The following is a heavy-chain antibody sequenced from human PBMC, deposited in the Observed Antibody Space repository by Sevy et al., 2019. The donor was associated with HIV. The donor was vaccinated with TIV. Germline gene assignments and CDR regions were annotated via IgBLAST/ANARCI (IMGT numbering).Heavy chain of an antibody. CDR2: ISYDGSNK. Sequence: GGSLRLSCAASGFTFSSYAMHWVRQAPGKGLEWVAVISYDGSNKYYADSVKGRFTISRDNSKNTLYLQMNSLRAEDTAVYYCARGGPLWGSGIVFGMDVWGQGTTVTVSS. CDR3: ARGGPLWGSGIVFGMDV. J-gene: IGHJ6*02. V-gene: IGHV3-30-3*01. D-gene: IGHD3-10*01. CDR1: GFTFSSYA.